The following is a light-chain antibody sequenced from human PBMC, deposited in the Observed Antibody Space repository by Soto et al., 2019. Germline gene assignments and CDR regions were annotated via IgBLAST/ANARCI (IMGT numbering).Light chain of an antibody. CDR3: QQRSNWPPAPS. CDR1: QSVSSY. Sequence: EIVLTQSPATLSLSPGERATLSCRASQSVSSYLAWYQQKPGQAPRLLIYDASNRATGIPARFSGSGSGTDFTLTISSLEPEVFAVYYCQQRSNWPPAPSFGGGTKVEIK. J-gene: IGKJ4*01. CDR2: DAS. V-gene: IGKV3-11*01.